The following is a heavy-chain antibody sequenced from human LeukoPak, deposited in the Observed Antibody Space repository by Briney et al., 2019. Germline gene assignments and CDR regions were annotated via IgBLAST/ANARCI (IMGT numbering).Heavy chain of an antibody. CDR3: AREGTTGRNLNWFDS. CDR2: IHNSGNT. V-gene: IGHV4-59*01. J-gene: IGHJ5*01. D-gene: IGHD1-1*01. CDR1: GGSISSYY. Sequence: SETLSLTCTVSGGSISSYYWSWVRQPPGKGPEWIGHIHNSGNTNYNPSLKSRVTLSVDTSKNQFSLKPSSVTAADTAVYYCAREGTTGRNLNWFDSWGQGTLVTVSS.